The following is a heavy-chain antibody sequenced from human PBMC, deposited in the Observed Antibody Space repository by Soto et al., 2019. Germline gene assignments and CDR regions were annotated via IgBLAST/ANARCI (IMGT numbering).Heavy chain of an antibody. CDR3: VRDTLYSSRDDY. CDR2: ISRSSSYI. CDR1: GFTFSSYS. D-gene: IGHD6-13*01. J-gene: IGHJ4*02. Sequence: EVQLVESGGGLVEPGGSLRLSCVASGFTFSSYSMNWVRQTPGKGPEWVSSISRSSSYIYYADSVKGRFNISRDNAKNSLHLQMNSLRVEDTAAYYCVRDTLYSSRDDYWGQGTLVTVSS. V-gene: IGHV3-21*01.